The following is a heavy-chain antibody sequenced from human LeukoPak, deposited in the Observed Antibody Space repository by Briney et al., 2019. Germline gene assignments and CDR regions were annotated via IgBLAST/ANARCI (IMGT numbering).Heavy chain of an antibody. CDR1: GFTFDDYA. Sequence: GGSLRLSCAASGFTFDDYAMHWVRQAPGKGLEWVSGISWNSGSIGYADSVKGRFTISRDNAKNSLYLQMDSLRAEDTALYYCAKDPGYSGSYYFDYWGQGTLVTVSS. V-gene: IGHV3-9*01. J-gene: IGHJ4*02. CDR2: ISWNSGSI. D-gene: IGHD1-26*01. CDR3: AKDPGYSGSYYFDY.